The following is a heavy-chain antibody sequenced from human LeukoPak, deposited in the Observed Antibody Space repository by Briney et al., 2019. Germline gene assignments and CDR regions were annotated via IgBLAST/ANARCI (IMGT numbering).Heavy chain of an antibody. CDR1: GFTFSRYW. V-gene: IGHV3-74*01. J-gene: IGHJ4*02. Sequence: GRCRRLSCAASGFTFSRYWVNWVRPAPGKGRGWVSRIASEGSSTTYGDSGKGRFSIPRDTGKNTPYRRMNSLRVEQPAVYYCARGRPHGNDYWGQGTLVTVSS. CDR3: ARGRPHGNDY. CDR2: IASEGSST. D-gene: IGHD4-23*01.